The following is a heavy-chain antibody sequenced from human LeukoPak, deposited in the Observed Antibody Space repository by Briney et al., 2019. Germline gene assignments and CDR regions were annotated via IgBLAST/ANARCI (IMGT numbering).Heavy chain of an antibody. CDR3: GRVWQQQLVFDY. V-gene: IGHV3-23*01. J-gene: IGHJ4*02. Sequence: GGSLRLSCAASGFTFSDSAMTWVRQAPGKGLEWVSLISASGVSTYYADSVTGRFTISRDNSNTTLYLQMGSLRAGDTAVYFCGRVWQQQLVFDYWGQGTLVTVSS. CDR1: GFTFSDSA. CDR2: ISASGVST. D-gene: IGHD6-13*01.